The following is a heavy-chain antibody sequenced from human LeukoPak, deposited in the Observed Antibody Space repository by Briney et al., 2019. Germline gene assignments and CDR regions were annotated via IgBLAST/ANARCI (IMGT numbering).Heavy chain of an antibody. Sequence: ASVKASRNASGYTFTRYYMHWVRQAPGQGLEWMGWINPNSGGTNYTQKFQGRVTMTRDTSISTAYVELSRLRSDDAAVYYCAREVLERPGDAFDIWGQGTMATVSS. CDR1: GYTFTRYY. D-gene: IGHD1-1*01. V-gene: IGHV1-2*02. J-gene: IGHJ3*02. CDR3: AREVLERPGDAFDI. CDR2: INPNSGGT.